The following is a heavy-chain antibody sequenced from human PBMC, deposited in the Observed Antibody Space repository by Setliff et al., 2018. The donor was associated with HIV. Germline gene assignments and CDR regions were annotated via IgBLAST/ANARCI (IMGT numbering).Heavy chain of an antibody. CDR1: GGSISSYY. Sequence: SETLSLTCTVSGGSISSYYWSWIRQPPGKGLEWIGYIYTSGSTNYNPSLKSRVTISVDTSKNQFSLKLSSVTAADTAVYYCARGPPGYSSGWYYGSLGYMDVWGKGATVTVSS. CDR2: IYTSGST. J-gene: IGHJ6*03. D-gene: IGHD6-19*01. CDR3: ARGPPGYSSGWYYGSLGYMDV. V-gene: IGHV4-59*01.